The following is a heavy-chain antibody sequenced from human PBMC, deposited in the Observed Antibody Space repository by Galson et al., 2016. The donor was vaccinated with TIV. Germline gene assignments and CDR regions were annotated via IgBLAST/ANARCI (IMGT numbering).Heavy chain of an antibody. V-gene: IGHV3-30-3*01. CDR3: TRDGRGNWQYVDYFDD. Sequence: SLRLSCPASGFTFDSYTFHWVRQTPGKGLEWVAIISHDGNNKDFEDAVQGRFTISRDRYKNTVFLQMNSLRLEDTAVYYCTRDGRGNWQYVDYFDDWGQGTLVTVSS. J-gene: IGHJ4*02. CDR2: ISHDGNNK. CDR1: GFTFDSYT. D-gene: IGHD1-1*01.